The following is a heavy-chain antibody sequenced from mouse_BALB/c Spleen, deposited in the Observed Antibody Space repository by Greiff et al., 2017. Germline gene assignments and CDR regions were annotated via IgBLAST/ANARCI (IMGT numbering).Heavy chain of an antibody. D-gene: IGHD1-1*01. CDR1: GYTFTSYN. CDR3: ARRTTVNWYFDV. J-gene: IGHJ1*01. V-gene: IGHV1-12*01. Sequence: QVQLQQPGAELVKPGASVKMSCKASGYTFTSYNMHWVKQTPGQGLEWIGAIYPGNGDTSYNQKFKGKATLTADKSSSTAYMQLSSLTSEDSAVDYCARRTTVNWYFDVWGAGTTVTVSS. CDR2: IYPGNGDT.